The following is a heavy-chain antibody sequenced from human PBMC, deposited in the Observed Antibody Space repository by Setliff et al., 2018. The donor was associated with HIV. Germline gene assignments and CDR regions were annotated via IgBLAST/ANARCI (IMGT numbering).Heavy chain of an antibody. CDR1: GGSVNSGNYH. Sequence: SETLSLTCSVSGGSVNSGNYHWAWIRQPAGKGLEWIGHIYTSGSPHYKSSLTSRLTISLDTSRNQFSLKLTSVTAADTAMYFCARDATSEGYMDVWGKGTTVTVSS. V-gene: IGHV4-61*09. CDR3: ARDATSEGYMDV. CDR2: IYTSGSP. J-gene: IGHJ6*03.